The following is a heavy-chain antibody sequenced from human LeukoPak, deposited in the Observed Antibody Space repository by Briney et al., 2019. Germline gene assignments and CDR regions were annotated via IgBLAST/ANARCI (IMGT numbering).Heavy chain of an antibody. J-gene: IGHJ4*02. CDR2: ISNDGSNK. D-gene: IGHD3-16*01. CDR1: GFTFNNYA. CDR3: ARDLGPTYCILDS. Sequence: PGGSLRLSCVASGFTFNNYAMHWVRQAPGKGLEWVAFISNDGSNKFYADSVKGRFTISRDDSRNTLHAEMRSLRPEDTAVYYCARDLGPTYCILDSWGQGILVTVSS. V-gene: IGHV3-30*04.